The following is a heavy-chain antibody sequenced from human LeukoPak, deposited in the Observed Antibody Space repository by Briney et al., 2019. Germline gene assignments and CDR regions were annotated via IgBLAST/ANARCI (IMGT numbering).Heavy chain of an antibody. Sequence: SETLSLTCAVYGGSFSGYYWSWIRQPPGKGLEWIGEINHSGSTNYNPSLKSRVTISVDTSKNQFSLKLSSVTAADTAVYYCAREIPAATTLYYYYYGMDVWGQGTTVTVSS. CDR1: GGSFSGYY. CDR3: AREIPAATTLYYYYYGMDV. D-gene: IGHD4-17*01. J-gene: IGHJ6*02. CDR2: INHSGST. V-gene: IGHV4-34*01.